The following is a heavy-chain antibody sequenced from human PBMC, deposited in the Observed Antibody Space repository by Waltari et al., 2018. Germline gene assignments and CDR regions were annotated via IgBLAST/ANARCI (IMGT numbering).Heavy chain of an antibody. CDR3: ARGDYYGSGSPRPYAFDI. D-gene: IGHD3-10*01. CDR2: ISHSGSS. CDR1: GYSISSYYY. Sequence: QVQLQESGPGLVKPSETLSLPCTVSGYSISSYYYWGWVRQPPGQGLEWIGTISHSGSSYYNPSLKSRVTISVDTSKNQFALKLSSVTAADTAVYYCARGDYYGSGSPRPYAFDIWGRGTMVTVSS. J-gene: IGHJ3*02. V-gene: IGHV4-38-2*02.